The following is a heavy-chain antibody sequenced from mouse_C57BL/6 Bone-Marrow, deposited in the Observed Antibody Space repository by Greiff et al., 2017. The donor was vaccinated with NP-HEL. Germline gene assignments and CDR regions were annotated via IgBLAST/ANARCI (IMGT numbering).Heavy chain of an antibody. CDR3: ARDGY. J-gene: IGHJ2*01. Sequence: EVKLVESGGGLVKPGGSLKLSCAASGFTFSSYAMSWVRQTPEKRLEWVATISDGGSYTYYPDNVKGRFTISRDNAKNNLYLQMSHLKSEDTAMYYCARDGYWGQGTTLTVSS. CDR1: GFTFSSYA. CDR2: ISDGGSYT. V-gene: IGHV5-4*01.